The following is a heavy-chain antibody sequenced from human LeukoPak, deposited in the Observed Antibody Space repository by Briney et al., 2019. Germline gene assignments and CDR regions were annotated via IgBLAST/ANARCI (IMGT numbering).Heavy chain of an antibody. CDR3: ARHLYSSSSGAGY. CDR2: IYYSGTT. D-gene: IGHD6-6*01. CDR1: GDSISSSSYF. Sequence: PSETLSLTCTVSGDSISSSSYFWGWIRQPPGKGLEWIGSIYYSGTTYYNPSLKSRVTISVDMSKNQFSLKLSSVTAADTAVYYCARHLYSSSSGAGYWGQGALVTVS. J-gene: IGHJ4*02. V-gene: IGHV4-39*01.